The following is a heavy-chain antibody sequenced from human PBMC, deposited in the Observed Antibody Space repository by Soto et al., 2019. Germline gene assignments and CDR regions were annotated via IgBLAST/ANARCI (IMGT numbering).Heavy chain of an antibody. CDR2: ISYDGSNK. CDR1: GFTFSSYG. Sequence: GGSLRLSCAASGFTFSSYGMHWVRQAPGKGLEWVAVISYDGSNKYYADSVKGRFTISRDNSKNTLYLQMNSLRAEDTAVYYCAKVEQGGYVRYYYYGMDVWGQGTTVTVSS. V-gene: IGHV3-30*18. CDR3: AKVEQGGYVRYYYYGMDV. D-gene: IGHD3-10*02. J-gene: IGHJ6*02.